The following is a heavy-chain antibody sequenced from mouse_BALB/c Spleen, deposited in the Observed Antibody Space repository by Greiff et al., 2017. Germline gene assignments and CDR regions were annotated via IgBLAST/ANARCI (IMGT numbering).Heavy chain of an antibody. CDR3: ARGGGNYTFDY. J-gene: IGHJ2*01. CDR2: ISDGGSYT. CDR1: GFTFSDYY. Sequence: EVKVVESGGGLVKPGGSLKLSCAASGFTFSDYYMYWVRQTPEKRLEWVATISDGGSYTYYPDSVKGRFTISRDNAKNNLYLQMSSLKSEDTAMYYCARGGGNYTFDYWGQGTTLTVSS. D-gene: IGHD2-1*01. V-gene: IGHV5-4*02.